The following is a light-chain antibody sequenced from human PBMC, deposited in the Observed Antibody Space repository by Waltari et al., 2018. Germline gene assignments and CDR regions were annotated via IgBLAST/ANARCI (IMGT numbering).Light chain of an antibody. CDR1: TSNIGGNP. V-gene: IGLV1-44*01. CDR2: SNN. J-gene: IGLJ3*02. Sequence: QSVLTQPPSASGTPGPRVTIPCSGSTSNIGGNPVAWYQQLPGTAPRLLIYSNNVRPSGVPDRFSGSKSGSSASLAISGLQSEDEADYYCAVWDDSLKGVFGGGTKLTVL. CDR3: AVWDDSLKGV.